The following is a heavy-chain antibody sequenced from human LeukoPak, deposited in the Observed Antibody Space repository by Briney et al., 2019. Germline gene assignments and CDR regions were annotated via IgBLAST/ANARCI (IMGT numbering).Heavy chain of an antibody. Sequence: SETLSLTCAVYGGSFSGYYWSWIRQPPGKGLEWIGEINHSGSTNYNPSLKSRVTISVDTSKNQFSLKLSSVTAADTAVYYCARVPTYIGAAAGTRRGFDPWGQEPWSPSPQ. CDR3: ARVPTYIGAAAGTRRGFDP. V-gene: IGHV4-34*01. CDR1: GGSFSGYY. J-gene: IGHJ5*02. CDR2: INHSGST. D-gene: IGHD6-13*01.